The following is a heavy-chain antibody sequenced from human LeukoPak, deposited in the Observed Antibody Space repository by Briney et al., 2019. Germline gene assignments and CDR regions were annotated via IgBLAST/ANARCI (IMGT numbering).Heavy chain of an antibody. D-gene: IGHD6-19*01. CDR2: INTDGSST. CDR3: ARQAGLDY. J-gene: IGHJ4*02. Sequence: PGGSLRLSCAASGFTFSNYCMHWVRQAPGKGLVWVSRINTDGSSTNYADSVKGRFTISRDNAKNTLHLQMNSLRSDDTGVYYCARQAGLDYWGQGTLVTVSS. CDR1: GFTFSNYC. V-gene: IGHV3-74*01.